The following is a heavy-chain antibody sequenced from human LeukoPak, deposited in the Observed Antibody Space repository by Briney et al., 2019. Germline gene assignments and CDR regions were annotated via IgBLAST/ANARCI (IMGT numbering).Heavy chain of an antibody. CDR1: GFTFSSYS. V-gene: IGHV3-21*01. J-gene: IGHJ4*02. D-gene: IGHD4-17*01. CDR2: ISSSRSYI. Sequence: GGSLRHSCAAPGFTFSSYSMNWVRQAPGKGLEWVSSISSSRSYIYYADSVKGRFTISRDNAKSSLYLQMNSLRAEDTAVYYCARDSEQNHDYGDYPDYWGQGTLVTVSS. CDR3: ARDSEQNHDYGDYPDY.